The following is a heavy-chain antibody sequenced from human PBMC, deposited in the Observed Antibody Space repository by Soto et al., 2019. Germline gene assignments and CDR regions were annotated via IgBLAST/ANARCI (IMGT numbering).Heavy chain of an antibody. CDR2: IGTAGDT. J-gene: IGHJ6*02. CDR1: GFTFSSHD. D-gene: IGHD3-22*01. CDR3: ARGVTMTEYYYYGMDV. V-gene: IGHV3-13*04. Sequence: EVQLVESGGGLVQPGGSLRLSCAASGFTFSSHDMHWVRQATGKGLEWVSAIGTAGDTYYPGSVKGRFTISRENAKNSLYLQMNSLRAGDTAVYYCARGVTMTEYYYYGMDVWGQGTTVTVSS.